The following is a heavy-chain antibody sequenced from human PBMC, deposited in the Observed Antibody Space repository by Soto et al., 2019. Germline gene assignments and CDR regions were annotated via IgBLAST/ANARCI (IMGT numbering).Heavy chain of an antibody. V-gene: IGHV3-23*01. Sequence: EVQLLESGGDLVKPGGSLRLSCAASGFTFSSYAMSWVRQAPGKGLEWVSGISSSGDRTYYADSVKGRFTISRDNSKKTLYLEMNNLRAEDTAVYYCAGGGFDCRGVSCYSDYWGQGTGVTVSS. CDR1: GFTFSSYA. D-gene: IGHD2-15*01. CDR3: AGGGFDCRGVSCYSDY. CDR2: ISSSGDRT. J-gene: IGHJ4*02.